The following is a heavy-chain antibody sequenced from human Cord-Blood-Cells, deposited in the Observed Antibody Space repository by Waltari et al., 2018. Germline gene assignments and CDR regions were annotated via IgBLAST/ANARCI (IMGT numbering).Heavy chain of an antibody. CDR2: IDPSDSYT. D-gene: IGHD3-10*01. V-gene: IGHV5-10-1*01. CDR3: ASQSRITMVRGNYGMDV. Sequence: EVQLVQSGAEVKKPGESLRISCKGSGYSFTSYWISWVRQMPGKGLEWMGRIDPSDSYTHYSPSFQGHVTISADKSISTAYLQWSSLKASDTAMYYCASQSRITMVRGNYGMDVWGQGTTVTVSS. CDR1: GYSFTSYW. J-gene: IGHJ6*02.